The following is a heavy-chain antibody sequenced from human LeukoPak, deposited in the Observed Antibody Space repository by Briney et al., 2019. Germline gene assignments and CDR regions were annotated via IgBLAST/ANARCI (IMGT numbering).Heavy chain of an antibody. J-gene: IGHJ5*02. CDR2: ISSSGSTI. D-gene: IGHD6-19*01. CDR1: GFTFSDYY. V-gene: IGHV3-11*04. Sequence: GGSVRLSCVASGFTFSDYYMSWIRQAPGKGLEWVSYISSSGSTIYYAASVKGRSIISRDNAKNSLYLQMDSLRAEDTAVYYCARDVAVAGTAGTNWFDPWGQGTLVTVSS. CDR3: ARDVAVAGTAGTNWFDP.